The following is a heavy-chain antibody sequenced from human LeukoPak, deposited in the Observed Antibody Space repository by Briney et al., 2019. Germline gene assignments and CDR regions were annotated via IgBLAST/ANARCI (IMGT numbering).Heavy chain of an antibody. CDR3: ARVVVLPAPPPMDV. CDR2: ISSGGSVK. V-gene: IGHV3-11*01. Sequence: GGSLRLSFAASGFTVSDFYMSWIRQAPGKGLEGGSYISSGGSVKYYADSVKGRVTISRDNAKNSLYLQMNSLRAEHTAVYYCARVVVLPAPPPMDVWGKGTTVTVSS. D-gene: IGHD2-2*01. CDR1: GFTVSDFY. J-gene: IGHJ6*03.